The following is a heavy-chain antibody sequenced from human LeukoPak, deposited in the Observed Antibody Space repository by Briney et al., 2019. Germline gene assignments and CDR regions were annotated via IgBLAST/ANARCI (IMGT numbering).Heavy chain of an antibody. CDR1: GYTFTSYY. D-gene: IGHD3-22*01. CDR3: ARGTYYYDSSGYLDY. Sequence: GTSVKVSCKASGYTFTSYYIHWVRQAPGQGLEWMGIINPSGGSTSYAQKFQGRVTMTRDTSTSTVYMELSSLRSEGTAVYYCARGTYYYDSSGYLDYWGQGTLVTVSS. CDR2: INPSGGST. J-gene: IGHJ4*02. V-gene: IGHV1-46*01.